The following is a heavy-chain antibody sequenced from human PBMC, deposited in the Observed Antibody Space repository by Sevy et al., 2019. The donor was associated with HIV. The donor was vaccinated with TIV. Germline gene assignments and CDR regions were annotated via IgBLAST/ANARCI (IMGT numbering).Heavy chain of an antibody. Sequence: GGSLRLSCAASGITFNNYAMNWVRQAPGKGLDWVSTIFGSGGTTYYADSVKGRFTISRDNSKNTLYLQMNSLRTEDTALYYCAGGRFDSSGSFDAFDMWSQGTMVTVSS. CDR3: AGGRFDSSGSFDAFDM. V-gene: IGHV3-23*01. CDR2: IFGSGGTT. J-gene: IGHJ3*02. D-gene: IGHD3-22*01. CDR1: GITFNNYA.